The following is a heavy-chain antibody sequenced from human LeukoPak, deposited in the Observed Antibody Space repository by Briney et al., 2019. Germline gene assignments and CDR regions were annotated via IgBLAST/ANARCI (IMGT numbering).Heavy chain of an antibody. CDR1: GFTFSSYG. Sequence: GGSLRLSCAASGFTFSSYGMHRVRQAPGKGLEWVAVISHDGSNPYYADSVKGRFTISRDNSKNTLYLQMSSLRAEDTAVYYCAKTHYYDSSGVPGDYWGQGTLVTVSS. CDR2: ISHDGSNP. CDR3: AKTHYYDSSGVPGDY. V-gene: IGHV3-30*18. J-gene: IGHJ4*02. D-gene: IGHD3-22*01.